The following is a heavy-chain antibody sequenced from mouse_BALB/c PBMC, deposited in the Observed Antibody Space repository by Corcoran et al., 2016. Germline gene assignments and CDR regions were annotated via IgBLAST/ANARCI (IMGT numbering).Heavy chain of an antibody. CDR1: GYTFTNYG. Sequence: QIQLVQSGPELKKPGETVKISCKASGYTFTNYGMNWVKQAPGKGLKWMGWINTYTGEPTYADDFKGRFAFSLETSASTAYLQSNNLKNEDTATYFCARGITTVVRNWFAYWGQGTLVTVSA. V-gene: IGHV9-3-1*01. D-gene: IGHD1-1*01. J-gene: IGHJ3*01. CDR3: ARGITTVVRNWFAY. CDR2: INTYTGEP.